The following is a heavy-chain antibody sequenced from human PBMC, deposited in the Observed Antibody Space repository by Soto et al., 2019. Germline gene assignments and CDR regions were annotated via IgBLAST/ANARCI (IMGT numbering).Heavy chain of an antibody. CDR1: GFYFTDHY. CDR2: ISPDGGST. D-gene: IGHD3-10*01. J-gene: IGHJ4*02. V-gene: IGHV1-46*01. CDR3: ARAPRGGVIIVITWAQIDY. Sequence: GASVKVSCKASGFYFTDHYIHWVRPAPGQGLEWMGIISPDGGSTRYSQKFQARITMTRDTSTSTVYMELRSLRSEDTAIYYCARAPRGGVIIVITWAQIDYSGQGTMVTVSS.